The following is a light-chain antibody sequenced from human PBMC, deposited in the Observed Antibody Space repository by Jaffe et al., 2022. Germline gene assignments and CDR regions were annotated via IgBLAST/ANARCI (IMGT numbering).Light chain of an antibody. CDR1: SLRSYY. CDR2: GKN. Sequence: SSELTQDPAVSVALGQTVRITCQGDSLRSYYASWYQQKPGQAPVLVIYGKNNRPSGIPDRFSGSSSGNTASLTITGAQAEDEADYYCNSRDSSGNLPWVFGTGTKVTVL. CDR3: NSRDSSGNLPWV. V-gene: IGLV3-19*01. J-gene: IGLJ1*01.